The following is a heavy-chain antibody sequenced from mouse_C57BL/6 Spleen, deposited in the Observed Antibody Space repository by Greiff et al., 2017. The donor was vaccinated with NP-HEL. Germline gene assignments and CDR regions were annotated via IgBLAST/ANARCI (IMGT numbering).Heavy chain of an antibody. CDR1: GFTFSSYA. CDR3: ARVWDEDYFDY. V-gene: IGHV5-4*01. CDR2: ISDGGSYT. J-gene: IGHJ2*01. D-gene: IGHD4-1*01. Sequence: EVHLVESGGGLVKPGGSLKLSCAASGFTFSSYAMSWVRQTPEKRLEWVATISDGGSYTYYPDNVKGRFTISRDNAKNNLYLQMSHLKSEDTAMYYCARVWDEDYFDYWGQGTTLTVSS.